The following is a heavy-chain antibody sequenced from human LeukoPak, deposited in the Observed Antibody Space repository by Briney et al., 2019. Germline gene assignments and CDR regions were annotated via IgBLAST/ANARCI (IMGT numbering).Heavy chain of an antibody. CDR1: GGTFSSYA. CDR3: ATSMGTVLLWFGEFLYYGMDV. V-gene: IGHV1-69*06. J-gene: IGHJ6*04. Sequence: ASVKVSCKASGGTFSSYAISWVRQAPGQGLEWMGGIIPIFGTANYAQKFQGRVTITADKSTSTAYMELSSLRSEDTAVYYCATSMGTVLLWFGEFLYYGMDVWGKGTTVTVSS. D-gene: IGHD3-10*01. CDR2: IIPIFGTA.